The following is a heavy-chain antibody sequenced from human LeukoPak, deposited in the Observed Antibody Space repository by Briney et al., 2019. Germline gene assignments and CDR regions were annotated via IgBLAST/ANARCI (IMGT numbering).Heavy chain of an antibody. CDR1: GFTFSTYG. CDR2: IIGSGSST. CDR3: AKDRGY. Sequence: GGSLRLSCAASGFTFSTYGMTWVRQAPGKGLEWVAGIIGSGSSTFYADSVRGRFTISRDNSKNTLYLQMDSLRGEDTAVYYCAKDRGYWGQGTLVTVSS. J-gene: IGHJ4*02. V-gene: IGHV3-23*01.